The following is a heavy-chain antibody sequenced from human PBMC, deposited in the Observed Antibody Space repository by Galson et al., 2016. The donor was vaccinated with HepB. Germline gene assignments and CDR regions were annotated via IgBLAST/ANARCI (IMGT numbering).Heavy chain of an antibody. Sequence: SVKVSCKASGYSLVTEGISWFRQAPGEGPEWMGWISPYNGNTNYAQKFQDRVTVTADTTSNTAYMELRRLKSDDTAVYYCAKDSVLVRAPVVVIQLEDAFDVWGQGTMVTVSS. J-gene: IGHJ3*01. V-gene: IGHV1-18*01. D-gene: IGHD3-22*01. CDR1: GYSLVTEG. CDR2: ISPYNGNT. CDR3: AKDSVLVRAPVVVIQLEDAFDV.